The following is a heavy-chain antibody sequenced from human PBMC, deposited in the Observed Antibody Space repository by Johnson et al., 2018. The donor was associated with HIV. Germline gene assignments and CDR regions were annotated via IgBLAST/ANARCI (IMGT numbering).Heavy chain of an antibody. CDR2: ISYDGSNK. CDR1: GFTFSSYA. CDR3: ARDIMYLYAFDI. Sequence: VQLVESGGGVVQPGRSLRLSCAASGFTFSSYAMHWVRQAPGKGLEWVAVISYDGSNKYYVDSVKGRFTISRDNSKNTLYLQMNSLRTEDTAVYYCARDIMYLYAFDIWGQGTMVTVSS. J-gene: IGHJ3*02. V-gene: IGHV3-30*04. D-gene: IGHD3-16*01.